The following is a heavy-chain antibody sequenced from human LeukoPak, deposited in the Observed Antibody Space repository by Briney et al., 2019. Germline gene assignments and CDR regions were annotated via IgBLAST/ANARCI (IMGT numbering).Heavy chain of an antibody. Sequence: SQTLSLTCTVSGGSISSGSYYWSWIRQPAGKGLEWIGRIYTSGSTNYNPSLKSRVTISVDTSKNQFSLKLSSVTAADTAVYYCARSDYYDSSGYYLWGQGTLVTVSS. V-gene: IGHV4-61*02. J-gene: IGHJ4*02. CDR2: IYTSGST. D-gene: IGHD3-22*01. CDR1: GGSISSGSYY. CDR3: ARSDYYDSSGYYL.